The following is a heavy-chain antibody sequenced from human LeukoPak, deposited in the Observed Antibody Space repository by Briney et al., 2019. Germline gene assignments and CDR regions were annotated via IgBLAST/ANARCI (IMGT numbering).Heavy chain of an antibody. CDR2: IHHSGTS. V-gene: IGHV4-39*07. D-gene: IGHD5-18*01. CDR3: ARSPTKRVTEDY. CDR1: GGSISGDTYY. J-gene: IGHJ4*02. Sequence: SETLSLTCTVSGGSISGDTYYWGWIRQPPGKALEWIGFIHHSGTSYHSPSLESRITLSVDTSKKQFSLRMTSVTAADTAVYYCARSPTKRVTEDYWGQGTLVTVSS.